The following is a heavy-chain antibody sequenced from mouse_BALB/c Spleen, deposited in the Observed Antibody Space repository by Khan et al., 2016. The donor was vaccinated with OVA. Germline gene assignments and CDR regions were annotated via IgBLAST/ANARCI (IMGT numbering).Heavy chain of an antibody. V-gene: IGHV5-17*02. CDR3: ARDSNCDY. J-gene: IGHJ2*01. CDR1: GFTFSRFG. Sequence: EVELVESGGGLVQPGGSRKLSCAASGFTFSRFGMHWVRQAPEKGLEWVAYISSGSSSIYYADTVKGLFTISRDNPKNTLFLQMTSLRSEDTAMYYCARDSNCDYWGQGTTLTVSS. CDR2: ISSGSSSI.